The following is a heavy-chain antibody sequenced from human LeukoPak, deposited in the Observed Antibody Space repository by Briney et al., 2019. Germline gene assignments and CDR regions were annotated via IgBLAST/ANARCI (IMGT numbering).Heavy chain of an antibody. Sequence: GGSLRLSCESSGFTFSTHWMSWVRQAPGKGLKWVANIKQDGSDKYYVDSVKGRFTVSRDNAKKSVYLQLNSLRAEDTAVYYCAREANMGGYLDLWGRGTLVTVSS. CDR2: IKQDGSDK. J-gene: IGHJ2*01. V-gene: IGHV3-7*01. D-gene: IGHD2/OR15-2a*01. CDR3: AREANMGGYLDL. CDR1: GFTFSTHW.